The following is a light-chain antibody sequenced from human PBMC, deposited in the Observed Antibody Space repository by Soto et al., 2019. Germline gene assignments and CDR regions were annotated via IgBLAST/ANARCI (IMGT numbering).Light chain of an antibody. CDR1: QRISSSH. Sequence: IGMTQSPGTLSLSPGERATLSCRASQRISSSHLAWYQQKPGQAPRLLIYDAFNRATGIPARFSGSGSGTDFTLTISSLEPEDSAVYYCQQHHIWLTFGGGTKVDI. CDR3: QQHHIWLT. V-gene: IGKV3D-20*02. CDR2: DAF. J-gene: IGKJ4*01.